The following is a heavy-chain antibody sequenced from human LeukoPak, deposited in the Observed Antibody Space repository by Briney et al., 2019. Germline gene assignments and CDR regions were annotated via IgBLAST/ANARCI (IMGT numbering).Heavy chain of an antibody. CDR1: XGTFSSYA. Sequence: VKVSCKXXXGTFSSYAISWVRQAPGQGLEWMGRIIPILGIANYAQKFQGRVTITADKSTSTAYMELSSLRSEDTAVYYCAAGVYYDSSGYYYLPEYFQHWGQGTLVTVSS. D-gene: IGHD3-22*01. CDR2: IIPILGIA. CDR3: AAGVYYDSSGYYYLPEYFQH. V-gene: IGHV1-69*10. J-gene: IGHJ1*01.